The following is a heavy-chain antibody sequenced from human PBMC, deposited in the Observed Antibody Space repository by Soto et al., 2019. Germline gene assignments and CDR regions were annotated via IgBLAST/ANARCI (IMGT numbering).Heavy chain of an antibody. CDR3: AKRRNYCSGGSCYFDY. CDR1: GGSISSGGYY. Sequence: SETLSLTCTVSGGSISSGGYYWSWIRQHPGKGLEWIGCIYYSGSTYYNPSLKSRVTISVDTSKNQFSLKLSSVTAADTAVYYCAKRRNYCSGGSCYFDYWGQGTLVTVSS. V-gene: IGHV4-39*01. J-gene: IGHJ4*02. CDR2: IYYSGST. D-gene: IGHD2-15*01.